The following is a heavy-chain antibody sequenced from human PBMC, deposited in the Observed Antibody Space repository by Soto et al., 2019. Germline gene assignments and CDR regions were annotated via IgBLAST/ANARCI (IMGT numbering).Heavy chain of an antibody. CDR2: IKQDGSEK. CDR3: ARVVGAAQMDFDY. V-gene: IGHV3-7*01. CDR1: GFTFSSYW. Sequence: GGSLRLSCAASGFTFSSYWMTWVRQAPGKGLEWVANIKQDGSEKYYVDSVRGRFTMSRDNAKNSLYLQMNSLRAEDTAVYYCARVVGAAQMDFDYWGQGTLVTVSS. J-gene: IGHJ4*02. D-gene: IGHD1-26*01.